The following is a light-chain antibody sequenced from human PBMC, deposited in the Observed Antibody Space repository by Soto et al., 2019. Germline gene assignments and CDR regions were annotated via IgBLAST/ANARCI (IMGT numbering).Light chain of an antibody. CDR1: SSNIGAGSD. J-gene: IGLJ1*01. V-gene: IGLV1-40*01. Sequence: QSVLPQPPSVSGAPGQRVTISCTGSSSNIGAGSDVHWYQQLPGTAPKLLIYGNSNRPSGVPDRFSGSKSGTSASLAITWLQAEDEAEYYCPAYLSSRSGYDFGTGTPLNVL. CDR3: PAYLSSRSGYD. CDR2: GNS.